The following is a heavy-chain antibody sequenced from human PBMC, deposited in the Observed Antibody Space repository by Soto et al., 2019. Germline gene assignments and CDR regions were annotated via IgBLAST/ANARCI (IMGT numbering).Heavy chain of an antibody. CDR3: ARDREDSGYDFSVHRRNWFDP. Sequence: KQSQTLSLTCAISGDSVSSNSAAWNWIRQSPSRGLEWLGRTYYRSKWYNDYAVSVKSRITINPDTSKNQFSLQLNSVTPEDTAVYYCARDREDSGYDFSVHRRNWFDPWGQGTLVTVSS. J-gene: IGHJ5*02. D-gene: IGHD5-12*01. CDR2: TYYRSKWYN. CDR1: GDSVSSNSAA. V-gene: IGHV6-1*01.